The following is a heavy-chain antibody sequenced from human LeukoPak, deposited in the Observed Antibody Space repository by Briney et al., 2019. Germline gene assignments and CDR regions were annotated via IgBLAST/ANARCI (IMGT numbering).Heavy chain of an antibody. D-gene: IGHD1-7*01. J-gene: IGHJ2*01. Sequence: GGSLRLSCAASGFTFGNYGVHWVRQAPGKGLEWVAVIWFDGGNKYYADSVKGRFNISRDNSKNTLYLQMNSLGAEDTAVYYCARDRCNWNSPRYFDLWGRGTLVTVSS. CDR2: IWFDGGNK. CDR1: GFTFGNYG. V-gene: IGHV3-33*01. CDR3: ARDRCNWNSPRYFDL.